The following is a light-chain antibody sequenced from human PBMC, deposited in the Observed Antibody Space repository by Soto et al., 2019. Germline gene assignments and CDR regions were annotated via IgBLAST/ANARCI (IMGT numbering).Light chain of an antibody. J-gene: IGKJ1*01. CDR2: GAS. CDR1: QSLGTN. CDR3: QQYNQWPRT. Sequence: EIEMTQYPATLSVSPGERATLSCRASQSLGTNLAWFQQKPGQVPRLLIHGASTRATGIPARFTGSGSGTDFTLTISSIQSEDFAVYYCQQYNQWPRTVVQGTKV. V-gene: IGKV3-15*01.